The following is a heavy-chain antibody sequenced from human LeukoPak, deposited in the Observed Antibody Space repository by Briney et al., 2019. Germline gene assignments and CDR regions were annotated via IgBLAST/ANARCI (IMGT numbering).Heavy chain of an antibody. J-gene: IGHJ4*02. CDR2: INSDGSST. CDR3: ARRAGKYYYDSSGYYHYFDC. D-gene: IGHD3-22*01. V-gene: IGHV3-74*01. CDR1: GFTFSSYW. Sequence: GGSLRLSCAASGFTFSSYWMHWVRQAPGKGLVWVSRINSDGSSTSYADSVKGRFTISRDNAKNTLYLQMNSLRAEDTAVYYCARRAGKYYYDSSGYYHYFDCWGQGTLVTVSS.